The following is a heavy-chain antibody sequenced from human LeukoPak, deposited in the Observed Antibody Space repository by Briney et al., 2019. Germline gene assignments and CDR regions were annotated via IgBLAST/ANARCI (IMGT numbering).Heavy chain of an antibody. V-gene: IGHV3-30-3*01. CDR1: GVTFSTYA. CDR3: ARDPVRAVARHFDY. J-gene: IGHJ4*01. D-gene: IGHD4-17*01. CDR2: TSSDGTVK. Sequence: GRSLRLSCAASGVTFSTYAMHWVRQAPGQGLEWVAVTSSDGTVKYYPDSVKGRFTISRDNSKNTVYLQVNSLRPEDTGGYYCARDPVRAVARHFDYWGQGTLVTVSS.